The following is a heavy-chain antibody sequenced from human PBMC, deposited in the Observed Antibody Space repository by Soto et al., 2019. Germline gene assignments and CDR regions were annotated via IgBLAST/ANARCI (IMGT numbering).Heavy chain of an antibody. CDR1: GLTFSSVW. D-gene: IGHD4-4*01. J-gene: IGHJ6*02. Sequence: EVQLVQSGGGLVKPGGSLRLSCVASGLTFSSVWMNWVRQAPGKGREWVGRIKRNTDGGTTDYAAPVKGRFTISRDDSNNTLYLQMNSLKTEYTAVYYCFDLSSGDYINNMDVWGQGTTVTVS. CDR3: FDLSSGDYINNMDV. V-gene: IGHV3-15*07. CDR2: IKRNTDGGTT.